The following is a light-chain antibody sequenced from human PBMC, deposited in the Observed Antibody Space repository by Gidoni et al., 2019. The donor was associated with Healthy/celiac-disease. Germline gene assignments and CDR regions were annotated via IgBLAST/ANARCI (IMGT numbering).Light chain of an antibody. J-gene: IGKJ1*01. V-gene: IGKV4-1*01. CDR2: GAS. CDR3: QQDDSTPPT. Sequence: DIVMTQSPDSLAVSLGESATINCKSSQSVLYSSNNKNYLAWYQQKPGQPPKLLIYGASTRESGVPDRFSGSGAGTDFTLTISSLQAEDVAVYYCQQDDSTPPTFGQGTKVEIK. CDR1: QSVLYSSNNKNY.